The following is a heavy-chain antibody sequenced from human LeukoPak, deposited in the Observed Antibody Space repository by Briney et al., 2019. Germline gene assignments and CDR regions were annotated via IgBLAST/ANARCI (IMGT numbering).Heavy chain of an antibody. J-gene: IGHJ5*02. Sequence: SETLSLTCAVYGGSFSGYYWSWIRQPPGKGLEWIGEINHSGSTNYNPSLKSRVTMSVDTSKNQFSLKLSSVTAADTAVYYCARGIRTAAAHFNWFDPWGQGTLVTVSS. V-gene: IGHV4-34*01. CDR1: GGSFSGYY. D-gene: IGHD6-13*01. CDR3: ARGIRTAAAHFNWFDP. CDR2: INHSGST.